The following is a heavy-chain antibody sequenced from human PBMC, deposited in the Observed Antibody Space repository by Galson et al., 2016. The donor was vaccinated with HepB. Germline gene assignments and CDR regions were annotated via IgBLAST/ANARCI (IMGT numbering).Heavy chain of an antibody. D-gene: IGHD2-21*01. CDR3: ARPKMPSHCGGQDY. J-gene: IGHJ4*02. Sequence: SLRLSCAASGFTFSDYAMSWVRQAPGKGLEWVSVFSDTGGGTFYADSVKGRFTISRDNSKNTLYLQMDSLRVEDTALYYCARPKMPSHCGGQDYWGQGTLVTVSS. CDR2: FSDTGGGT. V-gene: IGHV3-23*01. CDR1: GFTFSDYA.